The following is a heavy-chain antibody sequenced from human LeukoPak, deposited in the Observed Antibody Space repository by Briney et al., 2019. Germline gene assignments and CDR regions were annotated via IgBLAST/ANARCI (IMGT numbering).Heavy chain of an antibody. Sequence: PGGSLRLSCAASGFTFSSFGMHWVRQAPGQGLEWVAVISFDGSNQYYADSVKGRFTNYRDNFKNTVYLQMNSLRAEETAVYYCAKSHPPTVTTEEGEYLQHWGQGTLVTVSS. CDR2: ISFDGSNQ. V-gene: IGHV3-30*18. D-gene: IGHD4-17*01. CDR3: AKSHPPTVTTEEGEYLQH. J-gene: IGHJ1*01. CDR1: GFTFSSFG.